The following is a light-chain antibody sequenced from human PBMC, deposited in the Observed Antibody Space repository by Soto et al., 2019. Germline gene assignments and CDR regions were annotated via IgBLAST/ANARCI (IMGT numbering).Light chain of an antibody. CDR3: AAWDGTLNGWV. V-gene: IGLV1-44*01. CDR1: SSNIGSNT. CDR2: SDN. Sequence: QSVLTQPPSASGTPGQRVTISCSGGSSNIGSNTVNWYQQLPGTAPKLLIYSDNQRPSGVPDRFSGSKSGTSASLAISGLQSEDEADYHCAAWDGTLNGWVFGGGTKLTVL. J-gene: IGLJ3*02.